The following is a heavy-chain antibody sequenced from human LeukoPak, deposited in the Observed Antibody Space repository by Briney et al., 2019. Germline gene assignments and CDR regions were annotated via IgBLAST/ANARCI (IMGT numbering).Heavy chain of an antibody. CDR1: GGSISSYY. CDR2: IYYSGST. CDR3: ARGRDCSSTSCPGGYYYYYGMDV. V-gene: IGHV4-59*01. Sequence: SETLSLTCTVSGGSISSYYWSWIRQPPGKGLEWIGYIYYSGSTNYNPSLKSRVTISVDTSKNQFSLKLSSVTAADTAAYYCARGRDCSSTSCPGGYYYYYGMDVWGQGTTVTVSS. J-gene: IGHJ6*02. D-gene: IGHD2-2*01.